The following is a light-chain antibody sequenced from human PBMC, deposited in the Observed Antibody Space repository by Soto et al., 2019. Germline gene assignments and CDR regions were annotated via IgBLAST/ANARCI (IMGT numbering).Light chain of an antibody. CDR3: QQYAYSPLN. CDR2: DAS. J-gene: IGKJ4*01. V-gene: IGKV3-20*01. CDR1: RTVGNNY. Sequence: EIVMTQSPATLSLSPGERATLSCRASRTVGNNYLAWYQQRPGQAPNLLIYDASNRATGIPDRFSGSGSGTDFTLTIARLEPEDSAMYYCQQYAYSPLNFGGGTKVDIK.